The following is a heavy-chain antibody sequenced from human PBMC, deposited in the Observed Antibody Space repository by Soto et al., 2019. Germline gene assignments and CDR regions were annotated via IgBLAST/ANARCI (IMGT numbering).Heavy chain of an antibody. V-gene: IGHV3-74*01. D-gene: IGHD2-21*02. Sequence: EVQLVESGGGLVQPGGSLRLSCAASGFTFSSYWMHWVRQAPGKGLVWVSRINSDGSSTSYADSVKGRFTISRDNAKNTLYLQMNSLRAEDTAVYYCASTYCGGDCYSPLALVDYWGQGTLVTVSS. J-gene: IGHJ4*02. CDR1: GFTFSSYW. CDR2: INSDGSST. CDR3: ASTYCGGDCYSPLALVDY.